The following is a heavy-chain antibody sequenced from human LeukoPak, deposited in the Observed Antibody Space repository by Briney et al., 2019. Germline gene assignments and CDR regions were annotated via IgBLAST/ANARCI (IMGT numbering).Heavy chain of an antibody. J-gene: IGHJ4*02. CDR3: VKDLYKGDTSTWYYFDY. CDR1: GFTFSNYE. Sequence: SGGSLRLSCAASGFTFSNYEMNWVRQAPGKGPEYVSVINTSGDKTYYADSVKGRFTISRDNSKNTVSLQMSSLRAEDTAMYYCVKDLYKGDTSTWYYFDYWGQGTLVTVSS. CDR2: INTSGDKT. V-gene: IGHV3-64D*06. D-gene: IGHD6-13*01.